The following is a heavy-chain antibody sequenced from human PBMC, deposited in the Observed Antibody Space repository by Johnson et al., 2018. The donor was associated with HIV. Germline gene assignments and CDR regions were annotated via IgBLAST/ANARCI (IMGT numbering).Heavy chain of an antibody. Sequence: VQLVESGGGVVQPGRSLRLSCAASGFNFGSYWMSWVRLAPGNRLEWVATINQDGSQKYYVDSLKGRFTISRDTARNSLFLQMISLRAEDTAVYYCARDFGYSSTYYSWGAFDIWGQGTVVSVSS. V-gene: IGHV3-7*03. CDR2: INQDGSQK. CDR3: ARDFGYSSTYYSWGAFDI. J-gene: IGHJ3*02. D-gene: IGHD6-13*01. CDR1: GFNFGSYW.